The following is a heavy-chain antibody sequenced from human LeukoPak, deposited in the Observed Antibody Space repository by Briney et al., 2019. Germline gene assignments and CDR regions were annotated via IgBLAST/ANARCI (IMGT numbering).Heavy chain of an antibody. V-gene: IGHV3-7*01. Sequence: GSLRLSCAASGFTFSSYWMSWVRQAPGKGLEWVANIKQDGSEKYYVDSVKGRFTISRDNAKNSLYLQMNSLRAEDTAVYYCARMRFSRSYYMDVWGKGTTVTVSS. CDR2: IKQDGSEK. CDR1: GFTFSSYW. D-gene: IGHD3-3*01. CDR3: ARMRFSRSYYMDV. J-gene: IGHJ6*03.